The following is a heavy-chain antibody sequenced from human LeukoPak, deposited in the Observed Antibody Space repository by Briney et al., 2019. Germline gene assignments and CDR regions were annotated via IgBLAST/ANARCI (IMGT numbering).Heavy chain of an antibody. CDR2: ISSSGVII. CDR3: ASRYGSGRKKAGPFDY. J-gene: IGHJ4*02. Sequence: GGSLTLSCAASGFTFSSHDLNWVCQAPGKGLQWVSYISSSGVIIYDADSVQGRFTISRDNTKNSLYLQMNSLRVEDTAVYYCASRYGSGRKKAGPFDYWGQGTLVTVSS. V-gene: IGHV3-48*03. D-gene: IGHD3-10*01. CDR1: GFTFSSHD.